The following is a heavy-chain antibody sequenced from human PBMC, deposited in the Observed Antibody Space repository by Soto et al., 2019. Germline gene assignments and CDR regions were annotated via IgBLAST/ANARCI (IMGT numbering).Heavy chain of an antibody. V-gene: IGHV3-30-3*01. CDR3: APGGYCSGGSCYSRRYFAY. CDR2: ISYDGSEK. Sequence: QVQLVESGGGVVQPGRSLRLSCAAAGLTFSTYAMHWVRQAPGKGLEWVAAISYDGSEKYHADSVKGRFTISRDNSRNTLYLQMNSLRAEDTAVYYCAPGGYCSGGSCYSRRYFAYWGQGTLVTVTS. CDR1: GLTFSTYA. D-gene: IGHD2-15*01. J-gene: IGHJ4*02.